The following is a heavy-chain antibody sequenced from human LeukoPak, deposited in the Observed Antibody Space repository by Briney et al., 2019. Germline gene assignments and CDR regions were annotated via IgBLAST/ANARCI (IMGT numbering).Heavy chain of an antibody. CDR3: ARDSGNYLDAFDI. CDR2: ISSSSYI. D-gene: IGHD1-7*01. CDR1: GFTFSRHS. Sequence: PGGSLRLSCAASGFTFSRHSINWVRQAPGKGLEWVSSISSSSYIYYADSVKGRFTISRGNAKNSLYLQMNSLRAEDTAVYYCARDSGNYLDAFDIWGQGTMVTVSS. J-gene: IGHJ3*02. V-gene: IGHV3-21*01.